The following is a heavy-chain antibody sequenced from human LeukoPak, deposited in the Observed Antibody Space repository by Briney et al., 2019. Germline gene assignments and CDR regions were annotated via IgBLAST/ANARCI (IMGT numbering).Heavy chain of an antibody. CDR3: AREYNWFDP. V-gene: IGHV4-4*02. CDR2: IYHSGSP. J-gene: IGHJ5*02. CDR1: GGSISSNNW. Sequence: PSGTLSLTCAVSGGSISSNNWWGWVRQPPGKGLEWIGEIYHSGSPNYNPSLKSRVTISVDKSRNHFSLKLSSVTAADTAVYYCAREYNWFDPWGQGTLVTVSS.